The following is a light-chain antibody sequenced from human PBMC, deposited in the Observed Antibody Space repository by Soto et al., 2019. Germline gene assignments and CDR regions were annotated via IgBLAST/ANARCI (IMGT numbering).Light chain of an antibody. CDR3: QSYDNSLTDYYV. J-gene: IGLJ1*01. Sequence: QSVLTQPPSVSGAPGQRVTISCTGSSSNIASFEVHWYQQLPGTAPKLLIYDTSNRPSGVPVRFSGSKSGTSASLAITVLQAEDEADYYCQSYDNSLTDYYVFGTGTKLTVL. CDR1: SSNIASFE. V-gene: IGLV1-40*01. CDR2: DTS.